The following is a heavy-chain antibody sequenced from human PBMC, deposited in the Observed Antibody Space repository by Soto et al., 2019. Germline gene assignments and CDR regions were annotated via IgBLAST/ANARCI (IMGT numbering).Heavy chain of an antibody. Sequence: QVQLQESGPGLLKPLETLSLTCTVSGVSLNSGHYYWVWIRQSPGKGLAWIASIYYDESTYYNPSLKSRVTISPDKTKNQFSLTLKSVTAADTAVYYCGKVLIGATRHTDVDSWGKGALVTVSS. D-gene: IGHD2-15*01. CDR2: IYYDEST. CDR3: GKVLIGATRHTDVDS. CDR1: GVSLNSGHYY. V-gene: IGHV4-39*01. J-gene: IGHJ4*02.